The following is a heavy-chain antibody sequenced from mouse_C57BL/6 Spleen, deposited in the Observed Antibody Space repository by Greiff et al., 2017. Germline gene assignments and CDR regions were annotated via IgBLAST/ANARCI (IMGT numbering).Heavy chain of an antibody. CDR2: IWTGGGT. J-gene: IGHJ2*01. Sequence: QVQLKESGPGLVAPSQSLSITCTVSGFSLTSYAISWVRQPPGKGLEWLGVIWTGGGTNYNSALKSRLSISKDNSKSQVFLKMNSLQTDDTARYYCARNRIYDGYQGYFDYWGQGTTLTVSP. D-gene: IGHD2-3*01. CDR1: GFSLTSYA. V-gene: IGHV2-9-1*01. CDR3: ARNRIYDGYQGYFDY.